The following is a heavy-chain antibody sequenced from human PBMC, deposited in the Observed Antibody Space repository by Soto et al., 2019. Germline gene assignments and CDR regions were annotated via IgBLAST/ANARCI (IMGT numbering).Heavy chain of an antibody. CDR3: ARDKPMITFGD. V-gene: IGHV1-69*08. D-gene: IGHD3-16*01. CDR2: IIPILGIA. J-gene: IGHJ4*02. Sequence: QVQLVQSGAEVKKPGSSVKVSWKASGGTFSSYTISWVRQAPGQGLEWMGRIIPILGIANYAQKFQGRVTITADKSTSTSYMELSSLRSEDTALYYCARDKPMITFGDWGQGTLVTVSS. CDR1: GGTFSSYT.